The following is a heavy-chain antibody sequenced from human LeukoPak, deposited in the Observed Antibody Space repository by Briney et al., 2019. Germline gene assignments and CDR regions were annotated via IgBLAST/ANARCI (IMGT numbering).Heavy chain of an antibody. J-gene: IGHJ4*02. CDR3: VRDWGGGDDY. CDR1: GFTFSSYW. D-gene: IGHD3-10*01. Sequence: GGSLRLPCAASGFTFSSYWMSWVRQAPGKGLEWVANIKQDGSEKYYVDSVKGRFTISRDNAKNSLYLQMNSLRGEDTAVYYCVRDWGGGDDYWGQGTLVTVSS. V-gene: IGHV3-7*01. CDR2: IKQDGSEK.